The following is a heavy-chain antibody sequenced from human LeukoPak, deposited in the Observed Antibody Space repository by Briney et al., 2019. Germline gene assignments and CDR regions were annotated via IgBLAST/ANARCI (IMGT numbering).Heavy chain of an antibody. V-gene: IGHV1-18*01. D-gene: IGHD1-14*01. CDR2: ISGYNGDT. CDR3: AREYLTASKTNYGMDV. Sequence: EASVKVSCKASGYTFTSYGISWVRQAPGQGLEWMGWISGYNGDTNYAQKLQGRVTMTIDTSASTAYMELGSLRSDDTAVYYCAREYLTASKTNYGMDVWGQGTPVTISS. CDR1: GYTFTSYG. J-gene: IGHJ6*02.